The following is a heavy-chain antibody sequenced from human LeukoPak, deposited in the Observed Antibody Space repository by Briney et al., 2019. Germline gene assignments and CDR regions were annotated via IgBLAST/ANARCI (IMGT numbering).Heavy chain of an antibody. D-gene: IGHD2-8*01. V-gene: IGHV4-59*01. CDR3: ARDPWSYYYMDV. CDR2: IYYSGST. CDR1: GGSISSYY. J-gene: IGHJ6*03. Sequence: SETLSLTCTVSGGSISSYYWRWIQQPPGNGLEWIGYIYYSGSTNYNTSLKRRVTISVDTSKNQFSLKLSSVAAADTAVYYCARDPWSYYYMDVWGKGTTVTVSS.